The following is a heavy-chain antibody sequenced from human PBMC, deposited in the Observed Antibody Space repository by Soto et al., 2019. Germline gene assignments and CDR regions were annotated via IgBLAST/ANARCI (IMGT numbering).Heavy chain of an antibody. Sequence: EVQLWESGGGLAQPGGSLRLSCAASGFVFRNYATTWVRQAPGKGLEWVSAITGSGDSAYYADAVKGRFTISRDNSNNTLSLQMNSLRVDDTAVYYCTKVLTAEQFYPSDSWGQGTLVTVSS. D-gene: IGHD2-21*02. CDR3: TKVLTAEQFYPSDS. J-gene: IGHJ4*02. V-gene: IGHV3-23*01. CDR1: GFVFRNYA. CDR2: ITGSGDSA.